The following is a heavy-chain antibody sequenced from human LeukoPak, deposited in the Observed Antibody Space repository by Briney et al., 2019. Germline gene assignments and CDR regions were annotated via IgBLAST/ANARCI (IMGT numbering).Heavy chain of an antibody. J-gene: IGHJ4*02. D-gene: IGHD2-15*01. CDR1: GFTFDDYA. CDR3: AKDFAVAATATGFDY. Sequence: PGRSLRLSCAASGFTFDDYAMHWVRQAPGKGLEWVSGISWNSGSIVYADSVKGRFTISRDNAKNSLYLQMKSLRAEDTALYYCAKDFAVAATATGFDYWGQGTPVTVSS. V-gene: IGHV3-9*01. CDR2: ISWNSGSI.